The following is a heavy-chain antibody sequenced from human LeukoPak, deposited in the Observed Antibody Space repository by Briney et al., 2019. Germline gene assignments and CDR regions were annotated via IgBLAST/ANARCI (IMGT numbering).Heavy chain of an antibody. CDR2: ISYDGSNK. V-gene: IGHV3-30*03. J-gene: IGHJ4*02. CDR3: ASTPRRGHY. D-gene: IGHD3-16*01. Sequence: PGGSLRLSCAASGFTFSSYGMHWVRQAPGKGLEWVAVISYDGSNKYYADSVKGRFTISRDNAKNSLYLQMNSLRAEDTAVYYCASTPRRGHYWGQGTLVTVSS. CDR1: GFTFSSYG.